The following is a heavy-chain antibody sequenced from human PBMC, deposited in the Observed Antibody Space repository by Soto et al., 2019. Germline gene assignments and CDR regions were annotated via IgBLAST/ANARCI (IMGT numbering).Heavy chain of an antibody. CDR2: VNPSGGHT. Sequence: QVQLMQSGAEVKKPGASVKVSCKASGDTFTEYYIHWVRQAPGQELEWMGTVNPSGGHTTYAQHFLGRVTMTRATATSTLYMELSSLTSEDTAVYYCARGGHVVVVTAALDYWGQGTLVTVSS. V-gene: IGHV1-46*01. CDR3: ARGGHVVVVTAALDY. CDR1: GDTFTEYY. D-gene: IGHD2-21*02. J-gene: IGHJ4*02.